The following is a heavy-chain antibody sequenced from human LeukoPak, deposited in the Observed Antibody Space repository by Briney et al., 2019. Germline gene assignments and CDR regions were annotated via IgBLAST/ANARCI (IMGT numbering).Heavy chain of an antibody. D-gene: IGHD1-26*01. CDR1: GFTFSSYA. V-gene: IGHV3-23*01. J-gene: IGHJ4*02. CDR3: AKDWLGIPAYFDY. CDR2: ISGSGGST. Sequence: GGPLRLSCAASGFTFSSYAMSWVRQAPGKGLEWVSAISGSGGSTYYADSVKGRFTISRDNSKNTLYLQMNSLRAEDTAVYYCAKDWLGIPAYFDYWGQGTLVTVSS.